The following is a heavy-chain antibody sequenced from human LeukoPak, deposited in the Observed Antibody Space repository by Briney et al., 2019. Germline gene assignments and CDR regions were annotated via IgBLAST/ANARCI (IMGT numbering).Heavy chain of an antibody. CDR1: GYTFTSYG. D-gene: IGHD2-2*01. CDR2: ISAYNGNT. CDR3: ARDNIDCSSTSCHPGFDY. Sequence: ASVKVSCKASGYTFTSYGISWVRQAPGQGLKWMGWISAYNGNTNYAQKLQGRVTMTTDTSTSTAYMELRSLRSDDTAVYYCARDNIDCSSTSCHPGFDYWGQGTLVTVSS. J-gene: IGHJ4*02. V-gene: IGHV1-18*01.